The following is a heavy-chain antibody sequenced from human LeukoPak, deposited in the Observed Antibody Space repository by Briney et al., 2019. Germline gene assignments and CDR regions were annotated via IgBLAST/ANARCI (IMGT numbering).Heavy chain of an antibody. D-gene: IGHD6-13*01. CDR3: AREDGAAAGSDY. J-gene: IGHJ4*02. CDR1: GFTFSNYG. CDR2: ISYDGSNK. V-gene: IGHV3-30*03. Sequence: PGRSLRLSCAASGFTFSNYGRHWFRHAPGKGLEWVAVISYDGSNKYYVDSVKGRFTISRDNSKNTLYLQMNSLRPEDTAVYYCAREDGAAAGSDYWGQGTLVTVSS.